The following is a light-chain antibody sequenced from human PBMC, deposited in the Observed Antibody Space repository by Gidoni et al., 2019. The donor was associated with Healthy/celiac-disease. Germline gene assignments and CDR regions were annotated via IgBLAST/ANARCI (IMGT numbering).Light chain of an antibody. J-gene: IGKJ1*01. CDR2: AAS. CDR3: QQYYSYPRT. V-gene: IGKV1-8*01. CDR1: PGISIY. Sequence: IRLTQSPSSLSASTGDRVTLTCRASPGISIYLAWYQQKPGKAPKLLSYAASTLQSGVPSRFSGSGSGTDFTLTISCLQSEDFATYYCQQYYSYPRTFGQGTKVEIK.